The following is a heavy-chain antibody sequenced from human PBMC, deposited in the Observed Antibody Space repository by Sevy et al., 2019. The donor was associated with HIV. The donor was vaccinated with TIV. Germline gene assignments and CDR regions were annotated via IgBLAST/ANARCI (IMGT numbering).Heavy chain of an antibody. Sequence: GGSLRLSCAASGFTFSSYAMSWVRHAPGKGLEWVSAISGSGGSTYYADSVKGRFTISRDNSKNTLYLQMNSLRAEDTAVYYCAKDREGGTTPRWGQGTLVTVSS. CDR3: AKDREGGTTPR. V-gene: IGHV3-23*01. D-gene: IGHD1-1*01. CDR2: ISGSGGST. CDR1: GFTFSSYA. J-gene: IGHJ4*02.